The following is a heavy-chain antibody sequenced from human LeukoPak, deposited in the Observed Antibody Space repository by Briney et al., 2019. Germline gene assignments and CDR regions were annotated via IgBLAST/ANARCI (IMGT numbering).Heavy chain of an antibody. Sequence: GGSLRLSCAASGFTFSDTWMTWVRQAPGKGLECVGFIQSKTDGGTTDSATPVKGRFTVSRDDSKNTLYLQMSSLKTEDTAVYYCTTWSSQFDYWGQGTLVTVSS. V-gene: IGHV3-15*01. J-gene: IGHJ4*02. CDR1: GFTFSDTW. CDR3: TTWSSQFDY. D-gene: IGHD6-6*01. CDR2: IQSKTDGGTT.